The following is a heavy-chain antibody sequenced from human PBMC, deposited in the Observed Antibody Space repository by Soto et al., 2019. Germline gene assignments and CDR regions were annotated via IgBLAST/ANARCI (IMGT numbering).Heavy chain of an antibody. J-gene: IGHJ6*02. CDR2: ISYDGSNK. CDR1: GFTFSSYA. CDR3: AREGPYYYGMDV. Sequence: AGGSLRLSCAASGFTFSSYAMHWVRQAPGKGLEWVAVISYDGSNKYYADSVKGRFTISRDNSKNTLYLQMNSLRAEDTAVYYCAREGPYYYGMDVWGQGTTVTVSS. V-gene: IGHV3-30-3*01.